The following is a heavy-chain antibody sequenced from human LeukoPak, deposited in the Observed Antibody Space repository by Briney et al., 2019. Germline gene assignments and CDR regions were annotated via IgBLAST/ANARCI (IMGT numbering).Heavy chain of an antibody. CDR1: GGSFSGYY. D-gene: IGHD1-26*01. CDR3: AKDQGRGSYPDY. J-gene: IGHJ4*02. V-gene: IGHV4-34*01. CDR2: INHSGST. Sequence: PSETLSLTCAVYGGSFSGYYWSWIRQPPGKGLEWIGEINHSGSTNYNPSLKSRVTISVDTSKNQFSLKLSSVTAADTAVYYCAKDQGRGSYPDYWGQGTLVTVSS.